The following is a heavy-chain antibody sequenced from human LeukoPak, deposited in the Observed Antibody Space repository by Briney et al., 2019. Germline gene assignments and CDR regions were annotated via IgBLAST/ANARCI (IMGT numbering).Heavy chain of an antibody. V-gene: IGHV4-39*07. CDR1: GGSISSSSCY. J-gene: IGHJ6*03. CDR2: IYYSGST. Sequence: SETLSLTCTVSGGSISSSSCYWGWIRQPPGKGLEWIGSIYYSGSTYYNPSLKSRVTISVDTSKNQFSLKLSSVTAADTAVYYCATGPVYYYMDVWGKGTTVTVSS. CDR3: ATGPVYYYMDV.